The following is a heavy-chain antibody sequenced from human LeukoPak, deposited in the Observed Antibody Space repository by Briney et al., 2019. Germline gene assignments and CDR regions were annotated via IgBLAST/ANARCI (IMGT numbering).Heavy chain of an antibody. V-gene: IGHV4-34*01. CDR2: ITNSGST. Sequence: SQTLSLTCAVYGGALSGYYSSGIRHPPGKGLEWVGEITNSGSTNTTPSLKSRVPISEDTPKKQISLKLSSVTAADTAVYYCARDLRSSTFENLFDYWGQGTLVTVSS. D-gene: IGHD6-13*01. J-gene: IGHJ4*02. CDR1: GGALSGYY. CDR3: ARDLRSSTFENLFDY.